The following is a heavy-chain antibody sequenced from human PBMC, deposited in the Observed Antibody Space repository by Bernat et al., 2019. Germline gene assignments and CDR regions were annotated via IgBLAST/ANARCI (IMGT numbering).Heavy chain of an antibody. CDR3: ARGRYYYYSSDYYSLLDY. CDR2: IWYDGSNK. Sequence: QVQLVESGGGVVQPGRSLRLSCAASGFTFSSYGMHWVRQAPGKGLEWVAVIWYDGSNKYYADSVKGRFTISRDNSKNTLYLQMNSLRAEDTAVYYCARGRYYYYSSDYYSLLDYWGQGTLVTVSS. V-gene: IGHV3-33*01. D-gene: IGHD3-22*01. CDR1: GFTFSSYG. J-gene: IGHJ4*02.